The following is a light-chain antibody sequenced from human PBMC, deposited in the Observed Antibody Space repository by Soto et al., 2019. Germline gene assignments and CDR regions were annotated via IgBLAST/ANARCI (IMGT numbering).Light chain of an antibody. V-gene: IGKV1-39*01. CDR2: VAS. J-gene: IGKJ5*01. CDR1: QSISDS. CDR3: QQSYRAPIT. Sequence: MTQSPATLSASVGDRVTTTCRASQSISDSLAWYQQKPGKAPDLLIYVASGLQSGVPSRFSGSGSRTDFTLTISSLQPEDFATYYCQQSYRAPITFGQGTRLEIK.